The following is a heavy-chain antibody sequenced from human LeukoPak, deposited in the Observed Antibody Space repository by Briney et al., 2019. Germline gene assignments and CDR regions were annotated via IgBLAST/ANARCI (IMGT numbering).Heavy chain of an antibody. V-gene: IGHV3-23*01. CDR3: AKGTPRSGYYSFFFDY. CDR2: ISGSGGST. CDR1: GFTFSSYA. D-gene: IGHD3-3*01. J-gene: IGHJ4*02. Sequence: LAGGSLRLSCAASGFTFSSYAMSWVRQAPGKGLEWVSAISGSGGSTYYADSVKGRFTISRDNSKNTLYLQMNSLRAEDTAVYYCAKGTPRSGYYSFFFDYWGQGTLVTVSS.